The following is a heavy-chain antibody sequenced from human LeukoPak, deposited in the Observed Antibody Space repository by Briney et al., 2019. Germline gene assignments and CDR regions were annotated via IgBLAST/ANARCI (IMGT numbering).Heavy chain of an antibody. Sequence: GGSLSLSCAASGFTFSSYSMNWVRQAPGKGLEWVSSISSSSSYIYYADSVKGRFTISRDNAKHTLYLQMNSLRAEDTAVYYCARERTVTTMGIDYWGQGTLVTVSS. D-gene: IGHD4-17*01. J-gene: IGHJ4*02. CDR3: ARERTVTTMGIDY. CDR2: ISSSSSYI. V-gene: IGHV3-21*01. CDR1: GFTFSSYS.